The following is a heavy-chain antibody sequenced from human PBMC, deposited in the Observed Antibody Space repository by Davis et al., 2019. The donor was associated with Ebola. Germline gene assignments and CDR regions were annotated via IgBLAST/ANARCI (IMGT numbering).Heavy chain of an antibody. CDR2: INHTGNT. CDR3: ARGGRGYYYSFYGMDV. Sequence: PSETLSPTCGVYGGSFNGYYWNWNRQAPGKVLEWIGEINHTGNTNYNPSFGSRVTMSVDTSKNQVSLKVTSVTAADTAGYFCARGGRGYYYSFYGMDVWGQGTTVTVSS. D-gene: IGHD5-12*01. CDR1: GGSFNGYY. V-gene: IGHV4-34*01. J-gene: IGHJ6*02.